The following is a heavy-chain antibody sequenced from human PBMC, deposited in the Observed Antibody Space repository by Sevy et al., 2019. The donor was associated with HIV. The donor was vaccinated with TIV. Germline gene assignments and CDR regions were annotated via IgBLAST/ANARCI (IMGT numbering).Heavy chain of an antibody. J-gene: IGHJ4*02. CDR3: GRYCSSTSCYTVDRKLDY. CDR2: ISAYNGNT. Sequence: ASVKVSCKASGYTFTNYGINWVRQAPGQGLEWMGWISAYNGNTEYEQNFQGRVTMTTDTSTGTAYMELRSLRTDDTAVYFCGRYCSSTSCYTVDRKLDYWGQGTLVTGSP. V-gene: IGHV1-18*04. CDR1: GYTFTNYG. D-gene: IGHD2-2*02.